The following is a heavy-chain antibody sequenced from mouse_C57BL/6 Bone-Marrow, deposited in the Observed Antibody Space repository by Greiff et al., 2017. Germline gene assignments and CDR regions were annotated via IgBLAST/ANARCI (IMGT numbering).Heavy chain of an antibody. CDR3: ARGKRRNGYHGFAD. J-gene: IGHJ3*01. V-gene: IGHV1-18*01. D-gene: IGHD2-2*01. CDR2: INPNNGGT. CDR1: GYTFTDYN. Sequence: EVQLQQSGPELVKPGASVKIPCKASGYTFTDYNMDWVKQSHGKSLEWIGDINPNNGGTIYNQKFKGKATLTVDKSSSTAYMELRSLTSEDTAVYYCARGKRRNGYHGFADWGKGTLVTVSA.